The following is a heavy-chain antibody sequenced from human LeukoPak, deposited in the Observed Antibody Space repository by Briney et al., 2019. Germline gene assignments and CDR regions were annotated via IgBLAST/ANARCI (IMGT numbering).Heavy chain of an antibody. CDR1: GFTFSSYE. D-gene: IGHD3-9*01. CDR3: AREKGADILTGYYTSLDY. J-gene: IGHJ4*02. Sequence: GGPLRLSCATSGFTFSSYEMNWVRQAPGKGVEWVSYISSTGSTIYYADSVKGRLTISRDNANNSLYLQMNSQRAEDTAVYYCAREKGADILTGYYTSLDYWGQGTLVTVSS. V-gene: IGHV3-48*03. CDR2: ISSTGSTI.